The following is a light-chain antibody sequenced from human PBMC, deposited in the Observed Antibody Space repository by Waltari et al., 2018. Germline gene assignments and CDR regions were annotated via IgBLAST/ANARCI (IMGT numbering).Light chain of an antibody. CDR3: QSYDSSLNGHLV. V-gene: IGLV1-40*01. J-gene: IGLJ2*01. Sequence: QSVLTHPHSVSGAPGQRVTISCTWSGSNSGSGYDVHLDQQLPGRAPKVLIYGNNNRPSGVSDRFSGSKSDTSASLAITGLQAEDEAHYCCQSYDSSLNGHLVFGGGTKLTVL. CDR1: GSNSGSGYD. CDR2: GNN.